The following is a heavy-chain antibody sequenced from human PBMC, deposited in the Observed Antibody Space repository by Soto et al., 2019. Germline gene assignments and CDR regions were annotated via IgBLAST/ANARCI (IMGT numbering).Heavy chain of an antibody. V-gene: IGHV1-2*02. J-gene: IGHJ4*02. CDR1: GYTFTGNF. CDR2: INPNTDGT. D-gene: IGHD3-3*01. Sequence: ASVKVSCKASGYTFTGNFIHWVRQAPGQGLEWMGWINPNTDGTNYAQKFQGRVTMTRDTSISTAYMEVRRLRFDDTAVYFCARTHYDFWSGHSSIASWGQGTLVTVSS. CDR3: ARTHYDFWSGHSSIAS.